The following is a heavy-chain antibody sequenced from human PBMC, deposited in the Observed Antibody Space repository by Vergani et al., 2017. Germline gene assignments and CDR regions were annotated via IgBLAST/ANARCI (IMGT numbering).Heavy chain of an antibody. D-gene: IGHD3-10*01. Sequence: QLQLQESGPGLVKPSETLSLTCTVSGGSISSSRYYWGWMRQPPGKGLEWIGSIYYSGSTYYNPSLKSRVTISVDTSKNQFSLKLSFVTAAATAVYYCVRLWFGELSAHNWFDPWGQGTLVTVSS. CDR3: VRLWFGELSAHNWFDP. V-gene: IGHV4-39*01. CDR2: IYYSGST. CDR1: GGSISSSRYY. J-gene: IGHJ5*02.